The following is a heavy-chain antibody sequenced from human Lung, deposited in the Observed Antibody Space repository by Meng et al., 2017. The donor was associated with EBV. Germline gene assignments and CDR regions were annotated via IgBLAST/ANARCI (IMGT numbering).Heavy chain of an antibody. J-gene: IGHJ4*02. Sequence: QVQSQQWGAGLLKPSETLSLTCAVYGGSFSGYYWSWIRQPPGKGLEWIGEINHSGSTNYNPSLKSRVTISVDRSKNQFSLKLSSVTAADTAVYYCANRREVRPYYFDSWGQGTLVTVSS. D-gene: IGHD1-26*01. V-gene: IGHV4-34*01. CDR2: INHSGST. CDR3: ANRREVRPYYFDS. CDR1: GGSFSGYY.